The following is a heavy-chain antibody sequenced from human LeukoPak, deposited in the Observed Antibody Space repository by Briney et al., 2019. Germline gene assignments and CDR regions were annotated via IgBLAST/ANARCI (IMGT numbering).Heavy chain of an antibody. Sequence: ASVTVSCKASGYTFTGYYMHWVRQAPGQGLEWMGWINPNSGDTNYAHNFRGRVTMTRDTSISTVYMELSRLESDDTAVYYCARPNNYYDTSGYVAFDVWGQGTMVTVSS. CDR1: GYTFTGYY. D-gene: IGHD3-22*01. J-gene: IGHJ3*01. V-gene: IGHV1-2*07. CDR2: INPNSGDT. CDR3: ARPNNYYDTSGYVAFDV.